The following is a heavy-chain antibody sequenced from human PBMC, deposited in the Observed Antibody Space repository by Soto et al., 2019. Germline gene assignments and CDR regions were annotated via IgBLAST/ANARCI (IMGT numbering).Heavy chain of an antibody. CDR1: GGTFNTFV. CDR3: ARAAKRYFDY. CDR2: IIPIFGPA. V-gene: IGHV1-69*06. Sequence: QVQLVQSGAEVKKPGSSVKVSCKVSGGTFNTFVVSWVRQAPGQGLEWMGGIIPIFGPANYAQKFQGRVTITADKSTSTAYLELSSLTSEDTAVYYCARAAKRYFDYWGQGTLVTVSS. J-gene: IGHJ4*02.